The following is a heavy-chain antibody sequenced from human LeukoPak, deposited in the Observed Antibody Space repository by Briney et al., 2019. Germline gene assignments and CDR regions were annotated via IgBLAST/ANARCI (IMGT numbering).Heavy chain of an antibody. D-gene: IGHD3-22*01. Sequence: QAGGSLRLSCAASGFTFSSYGMHWVRQAPGKGLEWVAVIWYDGSNKYYADSVKGRFTISRDNSQNTLYLQMNSLRAEDTAVYYCARDPLQAYYYDSSGGAFDIWGQGTMVTVSS. CDR1: GFTFSSYG. J-gene: IGHJ3*02. CDR2: IWYDGSNK. V-gene: IGHV3-33*01. CDR3: ARDPLQAYYYDSSGGAFDI.